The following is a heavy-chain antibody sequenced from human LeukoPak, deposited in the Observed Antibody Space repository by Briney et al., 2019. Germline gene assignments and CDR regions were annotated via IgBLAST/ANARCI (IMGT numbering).Heavy chain of an antibody. Sequence: GGSLRLSCAASGFTFSSYAMSWVRQAPGKGLEWVSSISGSGAGKFYAAPVKGRFTTSRDNSKNTLFVQMNNLRAEDTAVYYCARDDGYSGYDLDYWGQGTLVTVSS. V-gene: IGHV3-23*01. D-gene: IGHD5-12*01. CDR1: GFTFSSYA. CDR3: ARDDGYSGYDLDY. CDR2: ISGSGAGK. J-gene: IGHJ4*02.